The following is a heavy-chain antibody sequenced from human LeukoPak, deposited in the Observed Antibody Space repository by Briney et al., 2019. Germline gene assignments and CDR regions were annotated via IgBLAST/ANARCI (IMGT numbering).Heavy chain of an antibody. CDR3: ARLGITGTDRQGAFDI. CDR1: GYTFTSYG. CDR2: ISAYNGNT. Sequence: ASVKVSCKASGYTFTSYGISWVRQAPGQGLEWMGWISAYNGNTNYAQKLQGRVTMTTDTSTSTAYMELRSLRSDDTAVYYCARLGITGTDRQGAFDIWGQGTMVTVSS. V-gene: IGHV1-18*01. D-gene: IGHD1-7*01. J-gene: IGHJ3*02.